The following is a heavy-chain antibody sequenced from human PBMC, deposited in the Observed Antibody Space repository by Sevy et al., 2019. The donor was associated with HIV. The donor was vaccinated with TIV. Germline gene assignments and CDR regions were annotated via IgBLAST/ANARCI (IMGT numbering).Heavy chain of an antibody. CDR3: AKIDYYDSSGYDDAVDI. J-gene: IGHJ3*02. V-gene: IGHV3-9*01. Sequence: GGSLRLSCAASGFTFDDYAMHWVRQAPGKGLEWVSGISWNSGSIGYADSVKGRFTISRDNAKNSLYLQMNSLRAEDTALYYCAKIDYYDSSGYDDAVDIWGQGTMVTVSS. D-gene: IGHD3-22*01. CDR2: ISWNSGSI. CDR1: GFTFDDYA.